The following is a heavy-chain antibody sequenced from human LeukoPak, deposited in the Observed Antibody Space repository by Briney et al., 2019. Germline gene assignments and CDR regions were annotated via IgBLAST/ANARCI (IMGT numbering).Heavy chain of an antibody. D-gene: IGHD6-19*01. Sequence: GGSLRLSCAASGFTFSSYAMSWVRQAPGKGLEWVSAISGSGGSTYYADSVKGRFTISRDNSKNTLYLQMNSLRAEDTAVYYCARGVVQWLAYFDYWGQGTLVTVSS. CDR1: GFTFSSYA. CDR3: ARGVVQWLAYFDY. J-gene: IGHJ4*02. V-gene: IGHV3-23*01. CDR2: ISGSGGST.